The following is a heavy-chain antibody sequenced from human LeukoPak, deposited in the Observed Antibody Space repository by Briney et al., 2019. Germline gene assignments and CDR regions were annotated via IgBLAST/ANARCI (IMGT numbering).Heavy chain of an antibody. CDR3: ARDDGAH. J-gene: IGHJ4*02. CDR1: GFTFSSYA. Sequence: PGGSLRLSCAASGFTFSSYAMHWVRQAPGKGLEWVAVISYDGSNKYYADSVKGRFTISRDNSKNTLYLQMNSLRAEDTAVYYCARDDGAHWGQGTLVTVSS. D-gene: IGHD3-10*01. CDR2: ISYDGSNK. V-gene: IGHV3-30-3*01.